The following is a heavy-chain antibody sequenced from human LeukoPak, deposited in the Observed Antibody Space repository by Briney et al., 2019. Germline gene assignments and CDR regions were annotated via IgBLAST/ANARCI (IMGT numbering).Heavy chain of an antibody. CDR1: GGSFSGYY. CDR3: ARVDFWSGPDL. Sequence: SETLSLTCAVYGGSFSGYYWSWIRQPPGKGLEWIGEINHSGSTNYNPSPKSRVTISVDTSKNQFSLKLSSVTAADTAVYYCARVDFWSGPDLWGQGPLVIVSS. V-gene: IGHV4-34*01. CDR2: INHSGST. J-gene: IGHJ4*02. D-gene: IGHD3-3*01.